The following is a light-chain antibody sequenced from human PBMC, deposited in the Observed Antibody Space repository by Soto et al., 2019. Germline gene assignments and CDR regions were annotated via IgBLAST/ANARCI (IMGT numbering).Light chain of an antibody. CDR3: LQDFKYPRT. V-gene: IGKV1-6*01. Sequence: AIQMTQSPSSLSGAVGGRVTITCRASQGIKNDLNWYQQKPGKAPQLLIYGASTLQRGVPSRFSGSGSGIDFTLTISSLQPEDFATYYCLQDFKYPRTFGPGTKVHF. CDR1: QGIKND. J-gene: IGKJ3*01. CDR2: GAS.